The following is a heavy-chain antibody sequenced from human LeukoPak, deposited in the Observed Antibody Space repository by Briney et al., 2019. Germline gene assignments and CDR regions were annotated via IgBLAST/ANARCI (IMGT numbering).Heavy chain of an antibody. CDR1: GGSISSYY. J-gene: IGHJ4*02. CDR3: ARIPLSGSYYATLDY. V-gene: IGHV4-59*01. D-gene: IGHD1-26*01. CDR2: IYYSGST. Sequence: SETLSLTCTVSGGSISSYYWSWIRQPPGKGLEWIGYIYYSGSTNYNPSLKSRVTISVDTSKNQFSLKLSSVTAADTAVYYCARIPLSGSYYATLDYWGQGTLVTVSS.